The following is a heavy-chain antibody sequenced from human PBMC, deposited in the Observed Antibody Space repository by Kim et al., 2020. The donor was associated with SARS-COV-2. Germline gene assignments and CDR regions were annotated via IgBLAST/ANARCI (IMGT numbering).Heavy chain of an antibody. V-gene: IGHV2-70*04. CDR3: ARITSSGWYVDY. Sequence: FYSTSLKTRLTISKDTSKNQVVLTMTNMDPVDTATYYCARITSSGWYVDYWGQGTLVTVSS. D-gene: IGHD6-19*01. J-gene: IGHJ4*02.